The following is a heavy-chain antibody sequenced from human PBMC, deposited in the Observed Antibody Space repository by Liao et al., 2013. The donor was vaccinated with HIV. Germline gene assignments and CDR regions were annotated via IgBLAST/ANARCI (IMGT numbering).Heavy chain of an antibody. Sequence: QVQLQESGSGLVKPSETLSLTCTVSNGSISSYYWSWIRQPPGKGLEWIGDIYYNGGTNYNPSLKSRITISLDTSKNQFSLKLSSVTAADTAVYYCATYGDWFDPWGQGTLVTVSS. CDR2: IYYNGGT. J-gene: IGHJ5*02. V-gene: IGHV4-59*01. CDR1: NGSISSYY. D-gene: IGHD4-17*01. CDR3: ATYGDWFDP.